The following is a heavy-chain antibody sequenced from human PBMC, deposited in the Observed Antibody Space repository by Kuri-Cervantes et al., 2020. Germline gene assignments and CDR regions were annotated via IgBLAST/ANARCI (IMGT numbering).Heavy chain of an antibody. CDR1: GDSVSSNSAA. D-gene: IGHD3-10*01. CDR2: TYYRSKWYN. J-gene: IGHJ6*02. CDR3: AGDTYGSGSAYYYYYGMDV. Sequence: LRLSCAISGDSVSSNSAAWNWIRQSPSRGLEWLGRTYYRSKWYNDYAVSVKSRITINPDTSKNQFSLQLNSVTPEDTAVYYCAGDTYGSGSAYYYYYGMDVWGQGTTVTVSS. V-gene: IGHV6-1*01.